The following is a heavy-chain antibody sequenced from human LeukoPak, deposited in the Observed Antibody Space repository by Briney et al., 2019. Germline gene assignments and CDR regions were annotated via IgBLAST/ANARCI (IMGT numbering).Heavy chain of an antibody. CDR1: GFTFSDYY. V-gene: IGHV3-11*01. J-gene: IGHJ3*02. Sequence: KPGGSLRLSCAASGFTFSDYYMSWIRQAPGKGLEWVSYIGSSGSTIYYADSVKGRFTISRDNAKNSLYLQMNSLRAEDTAVYYCARFTRGLRYFAGAFDIWGQGTMVTVSS. CDR2: IGSSGSTI. D-gene: IGHD3-9*01. CDR3: ARFTRGLRYFAGAFDI.